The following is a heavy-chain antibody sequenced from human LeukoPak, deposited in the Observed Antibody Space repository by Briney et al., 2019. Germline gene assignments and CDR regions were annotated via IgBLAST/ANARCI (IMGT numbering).Heavy chain of an antibody. J-gene: IGHJ3*01. CDR2: IFYTGST. Sequence: SGTLSLTCTVSGGSIGTSSCYWGWVRQPPGKGLEWIGYIFYTGSTNYNPSLRSRVTISVDTSKNQFSLKLSSVTAADTAVYYCAKWTEGGAFDSWGQGTMLIVSS. D-gene: IGHD1-26*01. CDR3: AKWTEGGAFDS. CDR1: GGSIGTSSCY. V-gene: IGHV4-61*05.